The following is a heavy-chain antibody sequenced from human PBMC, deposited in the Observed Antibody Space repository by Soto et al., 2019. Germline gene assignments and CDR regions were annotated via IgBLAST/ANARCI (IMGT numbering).Heavy chain of an antibody. CDR2: ISSSGSTI. D-gene: IGHD3-3*01. Sequence: GGSLRLSCAASGFTFSDYYMSWIRQAPGKGLEWVSYISSSGSTIYHADSVKGRFTISRDNAKNSLYLQMNSLRAEDTAVYYCARDGSGESYDFWSGPTKDYYGMDVWGQGTTVTVSS. CDR1: GFTFSDYY. CDR3: ARDGSGESYDFWSGPTKDYYGMDV. J-gene: IGHJ6*02. V-gene: IGHV3-11*01.